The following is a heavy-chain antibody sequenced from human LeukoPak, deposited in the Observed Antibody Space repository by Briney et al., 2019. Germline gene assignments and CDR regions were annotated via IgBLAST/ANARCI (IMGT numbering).Heavy chain of an antibody. V-gene: IGHV3-66*02. D-gene: IGHD2-21*02. CDR2: IYRGGSE. CDR1: GLTVSSDY. Sequence: GGSLRLSCAASGLTVSSDYMSWVRQAPGKGLEWVSVIYRGGSEYYADSVKGRFIISRDNSKNTLHLQMNSLRADDTAVYYCTRGGGAFCGGDCYQNFDYWGQGALVTVSS. J-gene: IGHJ4*02. CDR3: TRGGGAFCGGDCYQNFDY.